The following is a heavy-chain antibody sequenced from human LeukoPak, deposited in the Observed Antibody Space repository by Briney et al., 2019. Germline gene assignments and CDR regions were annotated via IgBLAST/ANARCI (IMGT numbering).Heavy chain of an antibody. D-gene: IGHD2-2*01. J-gene: IGHJ6*04. CDR3: ARREWGYAVSV. CDR2: IYYSGST. CDR1: GGSISSSSYY. Sequence: PSETLSLTCTVSGGSISSSSYYWGWIRQPPGKGLEWIGSIYYSGSTYYNPSLKSRVTISVDTSKNQFSLKLSSVTAADTAVFYCARREWGYAVSVWGKGTTVIASS. V-gene: IGHV4-39*01.